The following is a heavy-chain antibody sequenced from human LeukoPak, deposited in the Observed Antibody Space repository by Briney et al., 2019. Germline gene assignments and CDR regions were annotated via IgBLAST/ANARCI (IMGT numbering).Heavy chain of an antibody. D-gene: IGHD2-2*01. Sequence: GGSLRLSCAASGFTLSSHVMHWVRQAPGKGLEWVALIWFDGSNKYYADSVKGRFTISRDNSKNTLFLQMSSLRVEDTAVYYCAKAQGYATSWSPFDYWGQGTLVTVSS. V-gene: IGHV3-30*02. CDR2: IWFDGSNK. CDR1: GFTLSSHV. J-gene: IGHJ4*02. CDR3: AKAQGYATSWSPFDY.